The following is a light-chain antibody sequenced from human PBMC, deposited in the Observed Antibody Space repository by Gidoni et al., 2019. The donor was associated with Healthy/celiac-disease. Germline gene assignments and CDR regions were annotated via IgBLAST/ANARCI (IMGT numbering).Light chain of an antibody. CDR3: QQYYSTPPS. J-gene: IGKJ2*03. V-gene: IGKV4-1*01. Sequence: DIVMTQSPDALAVSRGERATINCKSSQSVLYSSNTKNYLAWYQQKPGQPPKLLIYWASTRESGVPDRFSGSGSGTDFTLTISSLQAEDVAVYYCQQYYSTPPSFGQGTKLEIK. CDR1: QSVLYSSNTKNY. CDR2: WAS.